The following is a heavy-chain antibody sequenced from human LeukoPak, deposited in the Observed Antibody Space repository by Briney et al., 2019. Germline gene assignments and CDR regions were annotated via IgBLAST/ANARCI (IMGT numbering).Heavy chain of an antibody. CDR1: GGSFSGYY. D-gene: IGHD2-21*02. CDR3: ARLPRVTRVPYYYYGMDV. V-gene: IGHV4-34*01. J-gene: IGHJ6*02. Sequence: SETLSLTCAVYGGSFSGYYWSWIRQPPGKGLEWIGEINHSGSTNYNPSLKSRVTISVDTSKNQFSLKLSSVTAADTAVYYCARLPRVTRVPYYYYGMDVWGQGTMVTVSS. CDR2: INHSGST.